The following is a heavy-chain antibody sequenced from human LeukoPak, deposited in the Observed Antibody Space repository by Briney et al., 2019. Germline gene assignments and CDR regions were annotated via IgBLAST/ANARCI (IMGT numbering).Heavy chain of an antibody. D-gene: IGHD2-2*01. CDR1: GYTFTSYG. V-gene: IGHV1-18*01. Sequence: ASVKVSCKASGYTFTSYGISWVRQAPGQGLEWMGWISAYNGNTNYAQKFQGRVTMTRDTSTSTVYMELSSLRSEDTAVYYCARELLVPAYYDYWGQGTLVTVSS. CDR2: ISAYNGNT. J-gene: IGHJ4*02. CDR3: ARELLVPAYYDY.